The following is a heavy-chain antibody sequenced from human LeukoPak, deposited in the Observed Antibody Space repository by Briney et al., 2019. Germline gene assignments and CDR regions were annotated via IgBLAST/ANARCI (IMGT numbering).Heavy chain of an antibody. CDR3: ARRIAAADY. Sequence: SETLSLTCTVSGGSISTYYWSWIRQPPGKGLEWIGYIFNSGSTNYNPSLKSRVTISVDTSKNQFSLKLSSVTAADTAVYYCARRIAAADYWGQGTLVTVSS. D-gene: IGHD6-13*01. CDR1: GGSISTYY. CDR2: IFNSGST. J-gene: IGHJ4*02. V-gene: IGHV4-59*01.